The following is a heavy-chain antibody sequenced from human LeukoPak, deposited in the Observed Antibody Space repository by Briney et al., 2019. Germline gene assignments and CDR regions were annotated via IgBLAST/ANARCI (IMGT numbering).Heavy chain of an antibody. V-gene: IGHV3-9*03. Sequence: PGRSLRLSCAASGFTFNDYAMHWVRQAPGKGLEWVSGISWNSGSIGYADSVKGRFTISRDNAKNSLYLQMNSLRAADMALYYCAKDNSGVYNSGNYFDYWGQGTLVTVSS. CDR3: AKDNSGVYNSGNYFDY. J-gene: IGHJ4*02. CDR1: GFTFNDYA. D-gene: IGHD5/OR15-5a*01. CDR2: ISWNSGSI.